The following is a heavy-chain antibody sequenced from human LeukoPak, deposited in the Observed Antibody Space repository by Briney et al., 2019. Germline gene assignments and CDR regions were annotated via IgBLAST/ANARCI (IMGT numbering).Heavy chain of an antibody. CDR3: ASHYYGSGTEYLRH. V-gene: IGHV3-48*02. CDR2: ISSSSRSI. CDR1: GFAFRSYS. J-gene: IGHJ1*01. D-gene: IGHD3-10*01. Sequence: SGGSLRLSCTASGFAFRSYSMNWVRQAPGKGLEWVSYISSSSRSIYYADSVKGRFTISRDNAKYSLYLQMNSLRDEDTAVYFCASHYYGSGTEYLRHWGQGTLVSVSS.